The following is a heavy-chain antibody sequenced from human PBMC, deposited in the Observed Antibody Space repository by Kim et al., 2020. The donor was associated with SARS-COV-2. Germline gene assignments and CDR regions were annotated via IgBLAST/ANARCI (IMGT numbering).Heavy chain of an antibody. D-gene: IGHD2-15*01. V-gene: IGHV3-21*01. J-gene: IGHJ6*02. CDR3: ARVSGGSRRDYYYYGMDV. CDR1: GFTFSSYS. CDR2: ISSSSSYI. Sequence: GGSLRVSFAASGFTFSSYSMNWVRQSPGKGLEWVSSISSSSSYIYYADSVKGRFTISRDNAKNSLYLQMNSLRAEDTAVYYCARVSGGSRRDYYYYGMDVWGQGTTVTVSS.